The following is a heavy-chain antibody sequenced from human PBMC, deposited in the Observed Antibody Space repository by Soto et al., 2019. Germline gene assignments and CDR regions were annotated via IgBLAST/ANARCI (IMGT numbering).Heavy chain of an antibody. CDR2: ISAYNGNT. CDR1: GYTFTSYG. CDR3: ASSIAVAESFDY. Sequence: ASVEVSCKASGYTFTSYGISWVRQAPGQGLEWMGWISAYNGNTNYAQKLQGRVTMTTDTSTSTAYMELRSLRSDDTAVYYCASSIAVAESFDYWGQGTLVTVSS. V-gene: IGHV1-18*04. J-gene: IGHJ4*02. D-gene: IGHD6-19*01.